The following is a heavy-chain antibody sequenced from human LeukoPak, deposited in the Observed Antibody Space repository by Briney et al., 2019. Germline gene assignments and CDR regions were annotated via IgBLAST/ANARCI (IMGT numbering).Heavy chain of an antibody. CDR3: AGLYSSGWSPRYMDV. D-gene: IGHD6-19*01. CDR1: GFTFSSYE. V-gene: IGHV3-48*03. Sequence: PGGSLRLSCAASGFTFSSYEMNWVRQAPGKGLEWVSYISSSGSTIYYADSVKGRFTISRDNAKNSLYLQMNSLRAEDTAVHYCAGLYSSGWSPRYMDVWGKGTTVTISS. CDR2: ISSSGSTI. J-gene: IGHJ6*03.